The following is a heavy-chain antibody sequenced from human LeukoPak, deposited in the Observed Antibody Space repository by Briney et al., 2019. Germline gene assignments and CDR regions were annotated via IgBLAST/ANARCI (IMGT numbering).Heavy chain of an antibody. D-gene: IGHD2-2*01. CDR3: ARDETNCSSTSCYPSNWFDP. CDR2: INPSGGST. Sequence: GASVKVSCKASGYTFTSYYMHWVRQAPGQGFEWMGIINPSGGSTSYAQKFQGRVTMTRDTSTSTVYMELSSLRSEDTAVYYCARDETNCSSTSCYPSNWFDPWGQGTLVTVSS. CDR1: GYTFTSYY. V-gene: IGHV1-46*01. J-gene: IGHJ5*02.